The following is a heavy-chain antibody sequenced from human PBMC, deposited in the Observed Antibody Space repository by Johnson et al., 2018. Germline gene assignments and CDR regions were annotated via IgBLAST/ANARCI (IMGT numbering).Heavy chain of an antibody. CDR3: TSGITGTTGFDP. CDR1: GFTFSNAW. Sequence: VQLVESGGGLVRPGGSLRLSCAASGFTFSNAWMSWVRQAPGKGLEWVGRIKNKADGGTTDYAAPVKGRFTLSRDDAKNTLYLQMNSLETDDTGVYYCTSGITGTTGFDPWGQGTLVTISS. D-gene: IGHD1-7*01. CDR2: IKNKADGGTT. V-gene: IGHV3-15*01. J-gene: IGHJ5*02.